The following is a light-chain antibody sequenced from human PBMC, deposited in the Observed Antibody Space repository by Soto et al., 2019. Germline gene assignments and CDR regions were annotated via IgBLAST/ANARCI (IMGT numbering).Light chain of an antibody. CDR3: QQSYSTPRT. Sequence: IHMTQSPSSLSASVGDRVTITCRASQRIISYLNWYQQKPGKAPEPLIYGASTLQSGVPSRFSGSGSGTEFTLTISSLQTEDFATYYCQQSYSTPRTFGQGTKVDIK. CDR1: QRIISY. J-gene: IGKJ1*01. V-gene: IGKV1-39*01. CDR2: GAS.